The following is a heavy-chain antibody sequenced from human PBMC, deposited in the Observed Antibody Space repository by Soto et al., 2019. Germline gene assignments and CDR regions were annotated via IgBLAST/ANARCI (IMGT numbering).Heavy chain of an antibody. V-gene: IGHV4-59*08. D-gene: IGHD1-26*01. CDR3: ARRWGAVDY. CDR1: GGSISSYY. CDR2: IYYSGST. J-gene: IGHJ4*02. Sequence: SETLSLTCTVSGGSISSYYWSWIRQPPGKGLEWIGYIYYSGSTNYNPSLKSRVTISVDTSKNQFSLKLSSVTAADTAVYYCARRWGAVDYWGQGALVTVSS.